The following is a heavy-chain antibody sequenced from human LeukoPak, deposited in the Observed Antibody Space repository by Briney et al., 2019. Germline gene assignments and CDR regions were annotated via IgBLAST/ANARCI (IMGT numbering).Heavy chain of an antibody. Sequence: ASVKVSCKASGYTFTGYYMHWVRQAPGQGLEWMGWINPNSGGTNYAQKFQGRVTMTRDTSISTAYMELSRLRSDDTAVYYCARVAVTSSEPLDYWGQGTLVSV. CDR1: GYTFTGYY. CDR3: ARVAVTSSEPLDY. D-gene: IGHD2-21*02. V-gene: IGHV1-2*02. J-gene: IGHJ4*02. CDR2: INPNSGGT.